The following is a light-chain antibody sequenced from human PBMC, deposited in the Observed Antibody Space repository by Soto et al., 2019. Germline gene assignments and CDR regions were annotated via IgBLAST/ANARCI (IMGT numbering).Light chain of an antibody. J-gene: IGKJ4*01. CDR3: QKYNIAPLT. V-gene: IGKV1-27*01. CDR2: AAS. CDR1: QGISNY. Sequence: SPASLSAYKGDRVTITCRASQGISNYLAWYQQKPGKVPKLLIYAASTLQSGVPSRFSGSGSGTDFTLTISSLQPEDVASYYCQKYNIAPLTFGGVTKVDIK.